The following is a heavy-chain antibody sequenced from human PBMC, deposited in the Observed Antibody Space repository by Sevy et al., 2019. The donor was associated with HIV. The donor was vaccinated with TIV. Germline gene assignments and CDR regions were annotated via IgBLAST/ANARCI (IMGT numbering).Heavy chain of an antibody. CDR3: ATKGNFWSGYQYFDY. CDR1: GITFTNAW. J-gene: IGHJ4*02. Sequence: GGSLRLSCAASGITFTNAWMTWVRQAPGKGLEWVGRIKSNTDGGTTDYAAPVKGRFTISRDDSKSTLFLQMHSLKTGDTAVYYCATKGNFWSGYQYFDYWGQGTLVTVSS. V-gene: IGHV3-15*01. CDR2: IKSNTDGGTT. D-gene: IGHD3-3*01.